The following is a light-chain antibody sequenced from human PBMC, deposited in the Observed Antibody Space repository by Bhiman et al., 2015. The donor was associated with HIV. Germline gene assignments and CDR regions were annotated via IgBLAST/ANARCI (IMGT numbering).Light chain of an antibody. V-gene: IGLV2-8*01. Sequence: QSALTQPPSASGSPGQSVTISCTGTSSDISGYNYVSWYQQHPGKAPKLMIYEVSKRPSGVSDRFSGSKSGNTASLTISGLQPEDEADYYCSSYTSTTTWVFGGGTKLTVL. J-gene: IGLJ3*02. CDR1: SSDISGYNY. CDR2: EVS. CDR3: SSYTSTTTWV.